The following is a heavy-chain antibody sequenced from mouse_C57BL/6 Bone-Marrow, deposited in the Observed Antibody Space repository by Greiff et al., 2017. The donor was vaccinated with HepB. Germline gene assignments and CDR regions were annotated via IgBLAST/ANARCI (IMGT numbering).Heavy chain of an antibody. CDR3: ARVIYYCGSSPYYFDY. V-gene: IGHV3-6*01. J-gene: IGHJ2*01. CDR2: ISYDGSN. Sequence: EVQLVESGPGLVKPSQSLSLTCSVTGYSITSGYYWNWIRQFPGNKLEWMGYISYDGSNNYNPSLKNRISITRDTSKNQFFLKLNSVTTEDTATYYCARVIYYCGSSPYYFDYWGQGTTLTVSS. CDR1: GYSITSGYY. D-gene: IGHD1-1*01.